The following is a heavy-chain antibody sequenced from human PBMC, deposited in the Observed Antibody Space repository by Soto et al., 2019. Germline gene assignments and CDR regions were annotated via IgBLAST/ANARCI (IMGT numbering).Heavy chain of an antibody. D-gene: IGHD6-19*01. CDR2: ISYDGSNK. J-gene: IGHJ4*02. V-gene: IGHV3-30-3*01. CDR3: AKGSHSSGWYKY. CDR1: GFTFSSYA. Sequence: HPGGSLRLSCAASGFTFSSYAMHWVRQAPGKGLEWVAVISYDGSNKYYADSVKGRFTISRDNSKNTLYLQMNSLRVEDTAIYYCAKGSHSSGWYKYWGQGTLVTVSS.